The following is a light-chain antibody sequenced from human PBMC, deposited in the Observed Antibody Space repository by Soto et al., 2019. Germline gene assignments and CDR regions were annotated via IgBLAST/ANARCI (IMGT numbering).Light chain of an antibody. J-gene: IGKJ1*01. CDR1: QDIRSA. CDR2: DAS. CDR3: QQYNSYSWT. V-gene: IGKV1-5*01. Sequence: DIQLTQSPSSLSASVGDRVTITCRASQDIRSALAWYQQKPGKAPKLLIYDASSLESGVPSRFSGSGSGTEFTLTISSLQPDDFATYYCQQYNSYSWTFGQGTKVDI.